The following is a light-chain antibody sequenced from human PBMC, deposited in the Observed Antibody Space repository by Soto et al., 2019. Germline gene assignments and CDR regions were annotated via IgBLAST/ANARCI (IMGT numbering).Light chain of an antibody. V-gene: IGKV1-5*01. CDR2: DAS. CDR1: QSISSW. J-gene: IGKJ5*01. Sequence: DIQMTQSPSTLSASVGDRVTITCRASQSISSWLAWYQQKPGKAPKLLIYDASSLESGVPSRFSGSGSGTEFTLTINSLQSEDFAVYYCQQYSISYTLGQGTRLEIK. CDR3: QQYSISYT.